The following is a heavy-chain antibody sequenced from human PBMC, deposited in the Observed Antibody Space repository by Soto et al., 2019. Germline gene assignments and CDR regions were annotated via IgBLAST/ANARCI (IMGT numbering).Heavy chain of an antibody. J-gene: IGHJ4*02. CDR2: ISSSGSTI. Sequence: QVQLVESGGGLVKPGGSLRLSCAASGFTFSDFYMSWIRQAPGKGLEWVSYISSSGSTIYYADSVKGRFTISRDNAKNSLYLQMNSQRAEDTAVYYCASRYCSGGSCYSAALGYWGQGTLVTVSS. D-gene: IGHD2-15*01. CDR3: ASRYCSGGSCYSAALGY. V-gene: IGHV3-11*01. CDR1: GFTFSDFY.